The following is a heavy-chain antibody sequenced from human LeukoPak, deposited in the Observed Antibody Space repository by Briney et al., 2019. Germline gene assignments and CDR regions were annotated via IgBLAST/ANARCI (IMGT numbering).Heavy chain of an antibody. CDR3: ARDSDTAGYYYYMDV. D-gene: IGHD5-18*01. Sequence: GGSLRLSCAASGFTFSSYGMHWVRQAPGKGLEWVAFIRYDGSNKYYADSVKGRFTISRDNSKNTLYLQMNSLRPEDTAVYYCARDSDTAGYYYYMDVWGKGTTVIVSS. V-gene: IGHV3-30*02. CDR1: GFTFSSYG. J-gene: IGHJ6*03. CDR2: IRYDGSNK.